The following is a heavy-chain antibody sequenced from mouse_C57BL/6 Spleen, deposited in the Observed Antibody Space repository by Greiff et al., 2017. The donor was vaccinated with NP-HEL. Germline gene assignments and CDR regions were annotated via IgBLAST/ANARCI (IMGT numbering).Heavy chain of an antibody. CDR3: ARIKKIVATYFDD. CDR1: GYTFTSYW. CDR2: TNPTNGRT. D-gene: IGHD1-1*01. Sequence: QVQLQQSGAELVKAGASVKMSCKASGYTFTSYWMHWVKQRLGQGLEWFAETNPTNGRTYYNEKFKSKATLTVDISSSTAYMLLSGPTFEDSAVYYCARIKKIVATYFDDWGQGTTLTVSS. V-gene: IGHV1S81*02. J-gene: IGHJ2*01.